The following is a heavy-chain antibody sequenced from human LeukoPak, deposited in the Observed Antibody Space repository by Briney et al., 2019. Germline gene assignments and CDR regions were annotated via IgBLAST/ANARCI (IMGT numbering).Heavy chain of an antibody. D-gene: IGHD6-6*01. CDR3: AKDLRIAAPKYYYYCGMDV. CDR1: AFTFSSYG. V-gene: IGHV3-30*18. Sequence: PGGSLRLSCAASAFTFSSYGMHWVRQAPGKGLEWVAVISYDGSNKYYADSVKGRFTISRDNSKSTLYLQMNSLRAEDTAVYYCAKDLRIAAPKYYYYCGMDVWGQGTTVTVSS. CDR2: ISYDGSNK. J-gene: IGHJ6*02.